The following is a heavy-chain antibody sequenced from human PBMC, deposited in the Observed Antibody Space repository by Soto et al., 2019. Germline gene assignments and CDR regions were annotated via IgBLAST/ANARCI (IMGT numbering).Heavy chain of an antibody. CDR1: GGTFSSYT. D-gene: IGHD6-19*01. J-gene: IGHJ4*02. CDR2: IIPILGIA. CDR3: AREGLYSSGWNDVY. V-gene: IGHV1-69*02. Sequence: QVQLVQSGAEVKKPGSSVKVSCKASGGTFSSYTISWVRQAPGQGLEWMGRIIPILGIANYAQKFQGRVTITADKSTSTAYMERSNLGSEDTAGYYWAREGLYSSGWNDVYWGQGTLVTVSS.